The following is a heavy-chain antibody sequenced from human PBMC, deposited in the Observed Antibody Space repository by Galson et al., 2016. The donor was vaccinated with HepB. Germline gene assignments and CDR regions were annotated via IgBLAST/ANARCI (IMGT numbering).Heavy chain of an antibody. CDR2: IDWDGDS. J-gene: IGHJ4*02. Sequence: PALVKPTQTLKLTCTFSGFSLSTSGVSVSWIRQPPGKALEWLALIDWDGDSYYDTSLETRRSITKETSKNEVILTMTDMAPVDTATYYCARIQADSGSYGGGFDYWGQGALVTVSS. D-gene: IGHD3-16*01. V-gene: IGHV2-70*01. CDR3: ARIQADSGSYGGGFDY. CDR1: GFSLSTSGVS.